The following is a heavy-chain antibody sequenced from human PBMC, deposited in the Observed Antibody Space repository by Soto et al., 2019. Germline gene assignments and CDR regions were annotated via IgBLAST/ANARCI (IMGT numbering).Heavy chain of an antibody. Sequence: QVQLVESGGGVVQPGRSLRLSCSASGFTFSDFEMYWVRQAPGKGLDWVSFISYDGSNQYYAGSVKGRFTVSRDNSKNPLFLLMNSLRTEDTAVYFCARRTGTAPRFDYWGQGTLVTVSS. V-gene: IGHV3-30-3*01. CDR3: ARRTGTAPRFDY. CDR2: ISYDGSNQ. CDR1: GFTFSDFE. D-gene: IGHD1-7*01. J-gene: IGHJ4*02.